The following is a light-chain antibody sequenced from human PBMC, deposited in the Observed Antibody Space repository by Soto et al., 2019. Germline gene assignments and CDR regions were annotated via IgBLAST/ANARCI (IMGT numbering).Light chain of an antibody. Sequence: QSALTQPASVSGSPGQSITISCTGTSSDVGGYNYVSWHQQHPGKAPKLMIYDVRNRPSGVSHRFSGSKSGNTASLTISGLEGEYEAVYYCSSYTSSSTLVVFGGRTKLTVL. CDR3: SSYTSSSTLVV. CDR1: SSDVGGYNY. J-gene: IGLJ2*01. V-gene: IGLV2-14*01. CDR2: DVR.